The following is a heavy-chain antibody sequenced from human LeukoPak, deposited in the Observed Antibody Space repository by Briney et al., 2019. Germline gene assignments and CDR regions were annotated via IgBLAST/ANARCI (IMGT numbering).Heavy chain of an antibody. J-gene: IGHJ4*02. CDR2: IDPSDSYT. CDR1: GSRFTSYW. V-gene: IGHV5-10-1*01. Sequence: GESLKISCQGSGSRFTSYWISWVRQLHGKGLEWMGRIDPSDSYTNYSPSFQGHVTISADKSISTAYLQWSSLKASDTAMYYCAMRRIGSGSYYNDDYWGQGTLVTISS. D-gene: IGHD3-10*01. CDR3: AMRRIGSGSYYNDDY.